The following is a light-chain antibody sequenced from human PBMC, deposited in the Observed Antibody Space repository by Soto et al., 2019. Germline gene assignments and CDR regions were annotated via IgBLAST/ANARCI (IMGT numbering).Light chain of an antibody. J-gene: IGLJ2*01. CDR2: EVT. Sequence: QSALTQPPSASGSPGQSVTTSCTGTSSDVGGYNYVSWYQQHPDKAPKLIIYEVTKRPSGVPDRFSGSKSGNTASLTVSGLQAEDEADYSCSAYSGTNNVVFGGGTKLTVL. CDR1: SSDVGGYNY. CDR3: SAYSGTNNVV. V-gene: IGLV2-8*01.